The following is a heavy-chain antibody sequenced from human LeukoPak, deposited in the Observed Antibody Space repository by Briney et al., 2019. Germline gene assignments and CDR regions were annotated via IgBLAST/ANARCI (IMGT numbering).Heavy chain of an antibody. J-gene: IGHJ4*02. CDR1: GFTFSSYA. V-gene: IGHV3-23*01. Sequence: PGGSLTLSCAASGFTFSSYAMSWVRQAPGKGLEWVSGISGSGGSTYYADSVKGRFTISRDSSKNTLYLQMNSLRAEDTAAYYCAKATSHCSGGSCNSSFAYSGQGTLVTVSS. CDR2: ISGSGGST. CDR3: AKATSHCSGGSCNSSFAY. D-gene: IGHD2-15*01.